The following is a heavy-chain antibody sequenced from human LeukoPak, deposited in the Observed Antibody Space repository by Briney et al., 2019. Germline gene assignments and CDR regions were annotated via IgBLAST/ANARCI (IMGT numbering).Heavy chain of an antibody. V-gene: IGHV4-4*07. Sequence: KPSETLSLTCTVSGGSISSYYWSWIRQPGGKGLEWIGRIYTSGSTNYNPSLKSRVTMSVDTSKNQFSLKLSSVTAADTAVYYCAREERIPMVRGANFDYWGQGTLVTVSS. CDR1: GGSISSYY. CDR3: AREERIPMVRGANFDY. J-gene: IGHJ4*02. CDR2: IYTSGST. D-gene: IGHD3-10*01.